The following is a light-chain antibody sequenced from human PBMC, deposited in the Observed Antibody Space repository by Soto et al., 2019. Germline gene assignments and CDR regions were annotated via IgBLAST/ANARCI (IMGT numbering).Light chain of an antibody. J-gene: IGKJ5*01. CDR3: MQALQTPIT. V-gene: IGKV2-28*01. CDR2: LGS. Sequence: IVMTQSPLSLPVTPGEPASISCRSSQSLLHSNGYNYLDWYLQKPGQSPQLLIYLGSNRASGVPDRFSGSGSGTDFTLKISRVEAEDVGVYYCMQALQTPITFGHGTRLEIK. CDR1: QSLLHSNGYNY.